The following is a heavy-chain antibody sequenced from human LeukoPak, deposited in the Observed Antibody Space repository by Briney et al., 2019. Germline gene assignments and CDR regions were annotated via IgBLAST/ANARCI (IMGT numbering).Heavy chain of an antibody. J-gene: IGHJ4*02. Sequence: PGGSLRLSCAASGFTFSSYGMHWVRQAPGKGLEWVAVISYDGSNKYYADSVKGRFTISRDNSKNTLYLQMNSLRAEDTAVYYCAKDPPTTVVTVHDYWGQGTLVTVSS. CDR3: AKDPPTTVVTVHDY. D-gene: IGHD4-23*01. CDR2: ISYDGSNK. V-gene: IGHV3-30*18. CDR1: GFTFSSYG.